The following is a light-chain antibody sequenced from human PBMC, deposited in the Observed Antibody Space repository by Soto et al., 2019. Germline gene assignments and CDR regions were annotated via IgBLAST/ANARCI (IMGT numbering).Light chain of an antibody. CDR3: QQYGSSGT. V-gene: IGKV3-20*01. CDR2: GAS. J-gene: IGKJ1*01. CDR1: QSVSSSY. Sequence: IGLPQSPCTLSLSPGERSTLSCRASQSVSSSYLAWYQQKPGQAPRLLIYGASNRATGIPDRFSGSGSGADFTLTISRLEPEDFAVYYCQQYGSSGTFGQGTKVDIK.